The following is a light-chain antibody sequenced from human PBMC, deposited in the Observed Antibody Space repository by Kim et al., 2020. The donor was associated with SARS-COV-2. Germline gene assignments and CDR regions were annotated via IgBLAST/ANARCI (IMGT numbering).Light chain of an antibody. CDR3: NSRDSNDNVV. CDR1: SLRSYY. Sequence: MGQTVRITCQGDSLRSYYATWYQKKPGQAPIVVIYGKNNRPSGIPDRFSGSSSGNTASLTITGTQAGDEADYYCNSRDSNDNVVFGGGTQLTVL. V-gene: IGLV3-19*01. CDR2: GKN. J-gene: IGLJ2*01.